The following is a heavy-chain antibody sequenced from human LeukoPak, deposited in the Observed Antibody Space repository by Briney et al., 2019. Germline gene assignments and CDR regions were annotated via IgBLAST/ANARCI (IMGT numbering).Heavy chain of an antibody. V-gene: IGHV3-21*01. D-gene: IGHD6-13*01. CDR3: ARAAAGTGELNDAFDI. CDR1: GFTLTNFG. Sequence: GGSLRLSCAASGFTLTNFGMDWVRQAPGKGLEWVSSVSASSSYIYYADSVKGRFTISRDNAKNSLYLQMNSLRAEDTAVYYCARAAAGTGELNDAFDIWGQGTMVTVSS. J-gene: IGHJ3*02. CDR2: VSASSSYI.